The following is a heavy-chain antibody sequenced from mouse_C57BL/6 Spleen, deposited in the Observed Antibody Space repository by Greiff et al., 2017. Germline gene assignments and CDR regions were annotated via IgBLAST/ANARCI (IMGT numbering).Heavy chain of an antibody. CDR3: ARRGGSRTGDAMDY. Sequence: QVQLQQSGAELARPGASVKLSCKASGYTFTSYGISWVKQRTGQGLEWIGEIYPRSGNTYYNEKFKGKATLTADKSSSTAYMELRSLTSEDSAVYFCARRGGSRTGDAMDYWGQGTSVTVSS. CDR2: IYPRSGNT. D-gene: IGHD1-1*01. V-gene: IGHV1-81*01. CDR1: GYTFTSYG. J-gene: IGHJ4*01.